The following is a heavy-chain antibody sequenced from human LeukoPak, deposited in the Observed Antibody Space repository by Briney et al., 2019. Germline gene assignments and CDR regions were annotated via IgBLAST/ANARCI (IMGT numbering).Heavy chain of an antibody. CDR3: ARSVYDIPSYYYGMDV. CDR1: GGSFSGYY. Sequence: SETLSLTCAVYGGSFSGYYWSWIRQPPGKGLEWIGEINHSGSTNYNPSLKSRVTISVDTSKNQFSLKLSSVTAADTAVYYCARSVYDIPSYYYGMDVWGQGTTVTVSS. CDR2: INHSGST. J-gene: IGHJ6*02. D-gene: IGHD3-9*01. V-gene: IGHV4-34*01.